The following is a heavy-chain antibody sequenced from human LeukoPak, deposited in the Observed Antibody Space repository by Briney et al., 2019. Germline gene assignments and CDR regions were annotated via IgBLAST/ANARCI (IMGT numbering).Heavy chain of an antibody. CDR1: NGPMSCFS. CDR2: ILDSGGT. Sequence: SETLSLTCTVSNGPMSCFSWSWIRQPPGKRLEWIAYILDSGGTHSNPLLQSRITLSEDTSSNRISLTLDSVTAADTAVYYCARHFQTVGRYCQPFDLWGRRTLVTVSS. CDR3: ARHFQTVGRYCQPFDL. D-gene: IGHD1-26*01. V-gene: IGHV4-59*08. J-gene: IGHJ4*02.